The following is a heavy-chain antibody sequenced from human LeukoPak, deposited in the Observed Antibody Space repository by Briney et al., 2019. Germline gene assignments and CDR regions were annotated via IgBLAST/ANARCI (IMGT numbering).Heavy chain of an antibody. D-gene: IGHD2-2*01. Sequence: PGGSLRLSCAASGFTFSSYSMNWVRQAPGKGLEWVSYISSSSSTIYYADSVKGRFTISRDNAKNSLYLQMNSLRDEDTAVYYCAALQYQLLSYGMDVWGQGTTVTVSS. V-gene: IGHV3-48*02. CDR3: AALQYQLLSYGMDV. J-gene: IGHJ6*02. CDR1: GFTFSSYS. CDR2: ISSSSSTI.